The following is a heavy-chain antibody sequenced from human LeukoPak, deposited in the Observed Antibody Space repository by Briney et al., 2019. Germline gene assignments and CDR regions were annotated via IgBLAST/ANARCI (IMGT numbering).Heavy chain of an antibody. CDR3: ARNNVGSSGWTGLGF. V-gene: IGHV1-46*04. CDR2: IKPHDGST. Sequence: ASVKVSCRTFGDTFTSQYIQWVRQAPGQGLEWMGLIKPHDGSTFYAQSLQGRVTLTRDTSTSTVYMDLSSLRSEDTAIYFCARNNVGSSGWTGLGFWGQGTLVPVSS. J-gene: IGHJ4*02. CDR1: GDTFTSQY. D-gene: IGHD6-19*01.